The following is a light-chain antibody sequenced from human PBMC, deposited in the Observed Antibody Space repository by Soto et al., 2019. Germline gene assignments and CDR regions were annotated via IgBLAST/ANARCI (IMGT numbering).Light chain of an antibody. CDR3: SSYTSSSTLEDV. CDR1: SSDVGGYNY. J-gene: IGLJ1*01. V-gene: IGLV2-14*01. CDR2: DVS. Sequence: QSVLTQPASVSGSPGQSITISCTGTSSDVGGYNYVSWYQQHPGKAPKLMIYDVSNRPSGVSNRFSGSKPGNTASLTISGLQAEDEADYYCSSYTSSSTLEDVFGTGTKLTVL.